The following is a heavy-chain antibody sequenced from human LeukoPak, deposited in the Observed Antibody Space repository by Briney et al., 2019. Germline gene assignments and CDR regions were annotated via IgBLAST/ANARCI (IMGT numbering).Heavy chain of an antibody. Sequence: GASVKVSCKASGGTFSSYAISWVRQAPGQGLEWMGRIIPILGIANYAQKFQGRVTITADKSTSTAYMELSSLRSEDTAVYYYARGHVLRYFDFFDYWGQGTLVTVSS. J-gene: IGHJ4*02. CDR3: ARGHVLRYFDFFDY. D-gene: IGHD3-9*01. CDR2: IIPILGIA. CDR1: GGTFSSYA. V-gene: IGHV1-69*04.